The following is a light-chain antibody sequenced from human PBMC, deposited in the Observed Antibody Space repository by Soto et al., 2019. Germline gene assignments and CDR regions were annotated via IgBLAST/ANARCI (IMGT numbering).Light chain of an antibody. CDR3: QQYGSSGIT. J-gene: IGKJ5*01. Sequence: GLTQSPGTVSLYPGARVTLSCRASHFFSITYLAWYQQRPGQAPRLLIYGASSRATGIPARFSGSGSGTDFTLTISRLEPEDFAVYYCQQYGSSGITFGQGTRLEI. CDR2: GAS. V-gene: IGKV3-20*01. CDR1: HFFSITY.